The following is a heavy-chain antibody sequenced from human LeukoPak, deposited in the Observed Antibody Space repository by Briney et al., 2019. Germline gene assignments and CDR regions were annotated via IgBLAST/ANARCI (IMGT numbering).Heavy chain of an antibody. Sequence: PSETLSLTCTVSGGSISSYYWSWIRQPPGKGLEWIGYIYYSGSTNYNPSLKSRVTISVDTSKNQFSLKLSSVTAADTAVYYCARVGYTSGWFTKSHDYWGQGTLVTVSS. CDR3: ARVGYTSGWFTKSHDY. J-gene: IGHJ4*02. V-gene: IGHV4-59*12. CDR1: GGSISSYY. D-gene: IGHD6-19*01. CDR2: IYYSGST.